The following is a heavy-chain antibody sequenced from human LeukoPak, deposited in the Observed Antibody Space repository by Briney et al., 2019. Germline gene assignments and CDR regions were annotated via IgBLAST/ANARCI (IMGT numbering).Heavy chain of an antibody. J-gene: IGHJ4*02. CDR1: GFTFINYG. CDR3: ARARRDCSGGTCFSYYFDN. D-gene: IGHD2-15*01. Sequence: GGSLRLSCAGSGFTFINYGMIWVRQAPGKGLECVSAISSIEGRIYYANSVKGRFTISRDNSKNMVFLQMGSLRAEDMAVYYCARARRDCSGGTCFSYYFDNWGQGTLVTVSP. V-gene: IGHV3-64*01. CDR2: ISSIEGRI.